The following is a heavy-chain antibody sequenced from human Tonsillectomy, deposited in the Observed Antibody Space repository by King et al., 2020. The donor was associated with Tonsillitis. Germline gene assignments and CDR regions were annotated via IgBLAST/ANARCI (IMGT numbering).Heavy chain of an antibody. CDR3: GRLGSGSVAGTWVNY. D-gene: IGHD6-19*01. CDR2: IFPGDSDT. J-gene: IGHJ4*02. Sequence: VQLVESGAEVKKPGESLKISCKGSGYRFNSYWIAWVRQMPGKGLEWMGIIFPGDSDTRYSPSFQGQVTISADKSISTAYLQWSSLKASDTAMYYCGRLGSGSVAGTWVNYWGQGTLVTVSS. V-gene: IGHV5-51*01. CDR1: GYRFNSYW.